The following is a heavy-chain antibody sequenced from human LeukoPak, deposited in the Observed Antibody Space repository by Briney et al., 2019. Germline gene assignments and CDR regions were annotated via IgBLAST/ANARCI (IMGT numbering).Heavy chain of an antibody. CDR3: ARGDYVVSPSTYYYYGMDV. CDR2: IYYSGST. Sequence: PSETLSLTCTVSGGSISSSSYYWGWIRQPPGKGLEWIGSIYYSGSTYYNPSLKSRVTISVDTSKNQFSLKLSSVTAADTAVYYCARGDYVVSPSTYYYYGMDVWGQGTTVTVFS. J-gene: IGHJ6*02. V-gene: IGHV4-39*01. CDR1: GGSISSSSYY. D-gene: IGHD4-17*01.